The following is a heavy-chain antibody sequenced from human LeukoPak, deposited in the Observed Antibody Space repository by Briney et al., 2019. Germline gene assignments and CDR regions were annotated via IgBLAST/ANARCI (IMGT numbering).Heavy chain of an antibody. D-gene: IGHD3-22*01. J-gene: IGHJ4*02. CDR1: GFSFSNYA. V-gene: IGHV3-30*03. Sequence: SGGSLRLSCAASGFSFSNYAIHWVRQAPDKGLGWVALISDDGINKYYEDSVKGRFTIARDNSKDTLFLQMNSLRPEDTAVYYCARGRYYYDISGYSTYYFDYWGQGTLVTVSS. CDR3: ARGRYYYDISGYSTYYFDY. CDR2: ISDDGINK.